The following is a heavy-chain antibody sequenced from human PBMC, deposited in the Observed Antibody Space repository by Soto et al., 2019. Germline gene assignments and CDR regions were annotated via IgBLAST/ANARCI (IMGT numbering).Heavy chain of an antibody. CDR2: ISSTGGST. V-gene: IGHV3-64*04. CDR1: GFTFSSYA. CDR3: ARDPQTAIFDY. D-gene: IGHD3-9*01. Sequence: GGSLRLSCSASGFTFSSYAMHWVRQAPGKGLEYVSAISSTGGSTNYAESVKGRFTISRDNAKNSLYLQMNSLRAEDTAVYYCARDPQTAIFDYWGQGTLVTVSS. J-gene: IGHJ4*02.